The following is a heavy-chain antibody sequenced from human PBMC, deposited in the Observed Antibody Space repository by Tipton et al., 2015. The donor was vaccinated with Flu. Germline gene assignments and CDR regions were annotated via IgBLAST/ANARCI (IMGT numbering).Heavy chain of an antibody. J-gene: IGHJ4*02. CDR2: IKQDGSEK. CDR3: ARGSGLYYGLSGD. Sequence: SLRLSCAASGFTFSSYWMSWVRQAPGKGLEWVANIKQDGSEKYYVDSVKGRFTISRDNAKNSLYLQMNSLRAEDTAVYYCARGSGLYYGLSGDWGQGTLVTVSS. CDR1: GFTFSSYW. V-gene: IGHV3-7*01. D-gene: IGHD3-10*01.